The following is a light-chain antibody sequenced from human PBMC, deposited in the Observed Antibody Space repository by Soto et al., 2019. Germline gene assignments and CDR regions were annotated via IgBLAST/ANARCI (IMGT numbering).Light chain of an antibody. Sequence: EIVVTQSPGTLSLSPGERATLSCRASQSVSSSYLAWYQQKPGQAPRLLIYGAYSRATGIPDRFSGSGSGTDFTLTISRLEPEDFAVYYCQQYGSSRTFGQGTKVEIK. CDR3: QQYGSSRT. V-gene: IGKV3-20*01. J-gene: IGKJ1*01. CDR1: QSVSSSY. CDR2: GAY.